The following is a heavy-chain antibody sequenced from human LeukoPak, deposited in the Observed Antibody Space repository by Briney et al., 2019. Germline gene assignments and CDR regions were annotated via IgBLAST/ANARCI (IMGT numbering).Heavy chain of an antibody. CDR3: ARDRSVGVTDFDY. CDR1: GFTFSSYS. D-gene: IGHD1-26*01. Sequence: PGGSLRLSCAASGFTFSSYSMNWVRQAPGKGLEWVSYISSSSSTIYYADSVKGRFTISRDNAKNSLYLQMNSLRAEDTAVYYCARDRSVGVTDFDYWGQGTLVTVSS. J-gene: IGHJ4*02. CDR2: ISSSSSTI. V-gene: IGHV3-48*01.